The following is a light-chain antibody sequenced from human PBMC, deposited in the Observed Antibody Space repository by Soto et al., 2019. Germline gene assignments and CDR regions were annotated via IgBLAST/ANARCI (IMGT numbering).Light chain of an antibody. CDR3: QERSNWRRT. J-gene: IGKJ1*01. Sequence: EIVLTQSPATLSLSPGKRATLSCRASQSISTYLAWYQQKPGRAPRLLIYDASNRATGIPARFSGSGSGTDFTLTISSLEPEDFAVYYCQERSNWRRTFGQGTKVEIK. CDR1: QSISTY. CDR2: DAS. V-gene: IGKV3-11*01.